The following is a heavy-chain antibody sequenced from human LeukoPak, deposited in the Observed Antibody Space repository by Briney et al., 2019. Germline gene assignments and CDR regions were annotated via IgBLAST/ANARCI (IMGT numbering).Heavy chain of an antibody. CDR2: IYHSGST. V-gene: IGHV4-30-2*01. Sequence: SETLSLTCTVSGGSISSGGYYWSWIRQPPGKGLEWIGYIYHSGSTYYNPSLKSRVTISVDRSKNQFPLKLSSVTAADTAVYYCARGTFGNWNLDYWGQGTLVTVSS. CDR1: GGSISSGGYY. J-gene: IGHJ4*02. CDR3: ARGTFGNWNLDY. D-gene: IGHD1-1*01.